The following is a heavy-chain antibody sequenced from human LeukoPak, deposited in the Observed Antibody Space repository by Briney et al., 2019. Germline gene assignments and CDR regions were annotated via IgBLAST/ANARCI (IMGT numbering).Heavy chain of an antibody. CDR2: ISGSGGST. CDR3: AKDRWVGGSYGIQEAFDI. J-gene: IGHJ3*02. V-gene: IGHV3-23*01. Sequence: GGSLRLSCAASGFTFSSYAMSWVRQAPGKGLEWVSAISGSGGSTYYADSVKGRFTISRDYSKNTLYLQMNSLRAEDTAVYYCAKDRWVGGSYGIQEAFDIWGQGTMVTVSS. D-gene: IGHD1-26*01. CDR1: GFTFSSYA.